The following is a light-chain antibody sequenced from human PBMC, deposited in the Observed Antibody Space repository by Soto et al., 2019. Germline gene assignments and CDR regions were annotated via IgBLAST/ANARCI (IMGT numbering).Light chain of an antibody. CDR3: SSYTSISTLV. J-gene: IGLJ1*01. Sequence: QSALTQPASVSGSPGQSITISCTGTSSDVGGYNYVSWYQQHPGKAPKVMIYDVTNRPSGVSNRFSGSKSGNTASLTISGLQAEDEADYYCSSYTSISTLVFGNGTKVTVL. V-gene: IGLV2-14*01. CDR1: SSDVGGYNY. CDR2: DVT.